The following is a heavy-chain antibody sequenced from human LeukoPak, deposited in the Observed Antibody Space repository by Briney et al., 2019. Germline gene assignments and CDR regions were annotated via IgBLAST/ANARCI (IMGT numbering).Heavy chain of an antibody. CDR2: IWYDGSNK. V-gene: IGHV3-33*01. Sequence: GGSLRLSCAASGFTFSSYGMHWVRQAPGKGLEWVAVIWYDGSNKYYADSVKGRFTISRDNSKNTLYLQMNSLRAEDTAVYYCARDRQTRSGYGPFDYWGQGTLVTVSS. CDR1: GFTFSSYG. CDR3: ARDRQTRSGYGPFDY. J-gene: IGHJ4*02. D-gene: IGHD5-12*01.